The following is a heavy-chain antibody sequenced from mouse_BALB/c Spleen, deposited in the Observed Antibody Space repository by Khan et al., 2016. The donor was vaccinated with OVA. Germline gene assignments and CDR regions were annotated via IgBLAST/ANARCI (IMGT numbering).Heavy chain of an antibody. CDR3: ERGGKGGFEY. J-gene: IGHJ3*01. V-gene: IGHV5-15*02. Sequence: EVELVESGGGLVQPGGSRKLSCAASGFTFSDYGMAWVRQSPGKGPEWLSFISSLAYNFYYADTVTGRFTISRENAKNTLYLEMSSLRSEDTAMYYCERGGKGGFEYWGQGTLVTVAA. CDR2: ISSLAYNF. CDR1: GFTFSDYG. D-gene: IGHD1-1*02.